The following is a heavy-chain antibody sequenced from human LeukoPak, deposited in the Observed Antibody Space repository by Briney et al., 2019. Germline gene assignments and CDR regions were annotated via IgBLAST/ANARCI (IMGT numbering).Heavy chain of an antibody. J-gene: IGHJ4*02. CDR3: ARGYYGSDFDY. D-gene: IGHD3-10*01. CDR1: GGSISSSSYY. V-gene: IGHV4-39*01. CDR2: IYYSGST. Sequence: PSETLSLTCTASGGSISSSSYYWGWIRQPPGKGLEWIGSIYYSGSTYYNPSLKSRVTISVDTSKNQFSLKLSSVTAADTAVYYCARGYYGSDFDYWGQGTLVTVSS.